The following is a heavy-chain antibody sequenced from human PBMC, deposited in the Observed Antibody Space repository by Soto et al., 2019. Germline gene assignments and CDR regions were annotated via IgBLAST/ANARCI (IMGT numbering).Heavy chain of an antibody. V-gene: IGHV1-18*01. D-gene: IGHD1-26*01. Sequence: QVQLVQSGAEVKKPGAAVKVSCKASGYTFTSYGISWVRQAPGQGLEWMGWISAYNGNTNYAQKLQGRVTMTTDTSTSTAYMELRSLRSDDTAVYYCAREPLGKPDYYYYGMDVWGQGTTVTVSS. J-gene: IGHJ6*02. CDR3: AREPLGKPDYYYYGMDV. CDR1: GYTFTSYG. CDR2: ISAYNGNT.